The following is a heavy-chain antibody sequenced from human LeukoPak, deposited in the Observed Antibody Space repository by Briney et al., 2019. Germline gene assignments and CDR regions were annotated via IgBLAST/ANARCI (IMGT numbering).Heavy chain of an antibody. J-gene: IGHJ3*02. CDR2: IYSGGST. V-gene: IGHV3-53*01. CDR3: ARDRNGGSPDAFDI. Sequence: GESLRLSCAASGFTVSSNYMSWVRQAPGKGLEWVSVIYSGGSTYYADSVKGRFTISRDNSKNTLYLQMNSLRAEDTAVYYCARDRNGGSPDAFDIWGQGTMVTVSS. CDR1: GFTVSSNY. D-gene: IGHD3-16*01.